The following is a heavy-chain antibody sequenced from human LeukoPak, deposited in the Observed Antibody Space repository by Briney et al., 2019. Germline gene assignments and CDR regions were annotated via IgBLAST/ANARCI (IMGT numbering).Heavy chain of an antibody. CDR3: VRRDTGWNYFDY. CDR1: GGSINSHY. Sequence: SETLSLTCAVSGGSINSHYWGWIRQPPGKGLQWIGDIYYTGKINYNPSLKSRVTITLDTSKDHLSLNLTSVLAADTAIYYCVRRDTGWNYFDYWGQGILVTVSS. D-gene: IGHD6-19*01. V-gene: IGHV4-59*08. CDR2: IYYTGKI. J-gene: IGHJ4*02.